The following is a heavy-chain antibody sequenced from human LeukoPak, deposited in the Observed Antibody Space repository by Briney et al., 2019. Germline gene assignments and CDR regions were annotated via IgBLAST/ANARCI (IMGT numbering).Heavy chain of an antibody. J-gene: IGHJ6*04. CDR1: GFTSNTYD. D-gene: IGHD3-10*02. Sequence: GGSLRLSCVTSGFTSNTYDMNWVRQAPGKGPEWVSYISASGSVTYYADSVKGRFTISRDNAKNSLYLQMNSLRAEDTAVYYCAELGITMIGGVWGKGTTVTISS. V-gene: IGHV3-48*03. CDR3: AELGITMIGGV. CDR2: ISASGSVT.